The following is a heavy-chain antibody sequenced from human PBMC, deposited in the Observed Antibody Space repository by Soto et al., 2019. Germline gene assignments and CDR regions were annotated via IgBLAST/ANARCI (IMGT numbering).Heavy chain of an antibody. CDR2: INHRGST. D-gene: IGHD2-2*01. CDR1: GGSFSGYY. Sequence: KSSGTLSRTCVVYGGSFSGYYWSWIRQSPGKGLEWIGGINHRGSTNYNPSLESRVTISVDTSKNQFSLKLPSVTAADTAMYYCARDGFCTSTTCRVGNWFDPWGQGTLVTVSS. CDR3: ARDGFCTSTTCRVGNWFDP. V-gene: IGHV4-34*01. J-gene: IGHJ5*02.